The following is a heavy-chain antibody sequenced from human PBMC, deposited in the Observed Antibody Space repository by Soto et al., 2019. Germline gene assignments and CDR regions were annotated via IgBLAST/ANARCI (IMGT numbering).Heavy chain of an antibody. CDR2: IWYDGSNK. V-gene: IGHV3-33*01. CDR1: GFTFSSYG. D-gene: IGHD3-22*01. Sequence: GGSLRLSCAASGFTFSSYGMHWVHQAPGKGLEWVAVIWYDGSNKYYADSVKGRFTISRDNSKNTLYLQMNSLRAEDTAVYYCARDLGTYDSSGYYPYYYYYGMDVWGQGTTVTVSS. J-gene: IGHJ6*02. CDR3: ARDLGTYDSSGYYPYYYYYGMDV.